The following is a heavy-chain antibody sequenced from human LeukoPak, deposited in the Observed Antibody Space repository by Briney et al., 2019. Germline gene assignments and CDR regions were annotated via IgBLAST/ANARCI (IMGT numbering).Heavy chain of an antibody. CDR1: GFTFDDYA. Sequence: PGGSLRLSCAASGFTFDDYAMHWVRQAPGKGLEWVSGINWNSGSIGYADSVKGRFTISRDNAKNSLYLQMNSLRAEDTALYYCAKGSNADYWGQGTLVTVSS. V-gene: IGHV3-9*01. CDR3: AKGSNADY. CDR2: INWNSGSI. D-gene: IGHD4-11*01. J-gene: IGHJ4*02.